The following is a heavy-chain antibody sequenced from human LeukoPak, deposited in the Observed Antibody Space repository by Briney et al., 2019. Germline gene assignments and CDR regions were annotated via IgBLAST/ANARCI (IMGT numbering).Heavy chain of an antibody. D-gene: IGHD3-10*01. J-gene: IGHJ4*02. CDR1: GGSFSGYY. CDR3: ARMVRDVNYFDS. V-gene: IGHV4-34*01. CDR2: INHSGST. Sequence: SETLSLTCAVYGGSFSGYYWSWIRQPPGKGLEWIGEINHSGSTNYNPSLKSRVTMSIDTSRNQFSLSLTSVTAADTAIYYCARMVRDVNYFDSWGLGILVTVSS.